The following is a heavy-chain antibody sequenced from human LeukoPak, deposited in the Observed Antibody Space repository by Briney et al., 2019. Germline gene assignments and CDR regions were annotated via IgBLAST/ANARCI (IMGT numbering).Heavy chain of an antibody. J-gene: IGHJ5*02. Sequence: SETLSLTCAVYGGSLSNYYWSWIRQPPGKGLEWIGEINHSGSTKFNPSLKSRVTILVDMSKSQFSLELRSVTAADTAVYYCARGPASGSDFAWFDPWAREPWSPSPQ. CDR1: GGSLSNYY. CDR2: INHSGST. CDR3: ARGPASGSDFAWFDP. V-gene: IGHV4-34*01. D-gene: IGHD3-10*01.